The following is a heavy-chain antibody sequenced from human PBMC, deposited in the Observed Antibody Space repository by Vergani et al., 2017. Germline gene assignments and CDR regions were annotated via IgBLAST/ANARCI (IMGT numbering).Heavy chain of an antibody. CDR3: ARGGFLTGYYSGRGYFQH. V-gene: IGHV4-34*01. CDR2: INHSGST. CDR1: GGSFSGYY. J-gene: IGHJ1*01. Sequence: QVQLQQWGAGLLKPSETLSLTCAVYGGSFSGYYWSWIRQPPGKGLEWIGEINHSGSTNYNPSLKSRVTISVDTSKNQLSLKLSSVTAADTAVYYCARGGFLTGYYSGRGYFQHWGQGTLVTVSS. D-gene: IGHD3-9*01.